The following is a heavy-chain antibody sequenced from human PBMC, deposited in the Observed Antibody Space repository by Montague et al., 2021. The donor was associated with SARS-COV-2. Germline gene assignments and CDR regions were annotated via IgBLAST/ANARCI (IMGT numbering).Heavy chain of an antibody. CDR2: ISHGGST. J-gene: IGHJ4*02. Sequence: SVSLTGAVYGGSFSDYHWTLIRQSPGEGLEWIGQISHGGSTKYNPSLKSRVTISIDTSKKQFSLKLTSVTAADTAVYYCARGAPGYWGQGTLVTVSS. CDR1: GGSFSDYH. V-gene: IGHV4-34*01. D-gene: IGHD1-1*01. CDR3: ARGAPGY.